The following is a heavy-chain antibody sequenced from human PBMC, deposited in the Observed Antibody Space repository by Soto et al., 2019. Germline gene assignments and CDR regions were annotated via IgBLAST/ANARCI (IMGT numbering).Heavy chain of an antibody. V-gene: IGHV1-18*04. Sequence: ASVKVSCKTSGYTFTSHGISWVRQAPGQGLEWMGWISACNGNTNYAQKLQGRVTMTTDTPTSTAYMELRSLRSDDTAVYYCARTYCSSARCYSDYWGQGTLVTVSS. CDR3: ARTYCSSARCYSDY. CDR1: GYTFTSHG. J-gene: IGHJ4*02. CDR2: ISACNGNT. D-gene: IGHD2-2*01.